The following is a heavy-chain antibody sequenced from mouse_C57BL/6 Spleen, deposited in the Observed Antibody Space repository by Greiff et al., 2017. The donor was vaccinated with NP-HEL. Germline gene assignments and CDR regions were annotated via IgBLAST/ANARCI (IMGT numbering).Heavy chain of an antibody. CDR1: GFTFSNYW. J-gene: IGHJ2*01. Sequence: EVKVEESGGGLVQPGGSMKLSCVASGFTFSNYWMNWVRQSPEKGLEWVAQIRLKSDNYATHYAESVKGRFTISRDDSKSSVYLQMNNLRAEDTGIYYCTGGLALYGRGFYFDYWGQGTTLTVSS. CDR2: IRLKSDNYAT. V-gene: IGHV6-3*01. D-gene: IGHD1-1*01. CDR3: TGGLALYGRGFYFDY.